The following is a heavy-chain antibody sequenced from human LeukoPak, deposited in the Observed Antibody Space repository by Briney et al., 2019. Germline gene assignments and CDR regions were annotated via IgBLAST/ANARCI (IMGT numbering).Heavy chain of an antibody. Sequence: PSGNLSLTCAVSGGSISSSNWWSWVCQPPGKGLEWIGEIYHSGSTNYNPSLKSRVTISVDKSKNQFSLKLSFVTAADTAVYYCARESPASAGAAAFDYWGQGTLVTVSS. V-gene: IGHV4-4*02. CDR1: GGSISSSNW. D-gene: IGHD6-13*01. J-gene: IGHJ4*02. CDR2: IYHSGST. CDR3: ARESPASAGAAAFDY.